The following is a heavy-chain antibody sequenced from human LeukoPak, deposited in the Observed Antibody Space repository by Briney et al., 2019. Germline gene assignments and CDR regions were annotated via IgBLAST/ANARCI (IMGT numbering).Heavy chain of an antibody. D-gene: IGHD2-15*01. V-gene: IGHV3-33*01. CDR3: ARQHCSGGDCYFFD. CDR1: GFTFSSYG. CDR2: IWYVGNNK. J-gene: IGHJ4*02. Sequence: PGGSLRLSCAASGFTFSSYGMHWVRQAPGKGLEWVALIWYVGNNKYYADSVKGRFTISRDNSKNTLYLQLNSLRAEDTAVYYCARQHCSGGDCYFFDWGQGTLVTVSS.